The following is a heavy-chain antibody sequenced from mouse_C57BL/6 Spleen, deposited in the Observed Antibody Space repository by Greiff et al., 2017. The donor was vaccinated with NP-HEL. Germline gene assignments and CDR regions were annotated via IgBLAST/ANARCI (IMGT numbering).Heavy chain of an antibody. V-gene: IGHV1-80*01. CDR3: ARGNSGYGDAMDY. J-gene: IGHJ4*01. D-gene: IGHD2-2*01. CDR1: GYAFSSYW. CDR2: IYPGDGDT. Sequence: QVQLQQSGAELVKPGASVKISCKASGYAFSSYWMNWVKQRPGKGLEWIGQIYPGDGDTNYNGKFKGKATLTADKSSSTAYMQLSSLTSEDSAVYFWARGNSGYGDAMDYWGQGTSVTVSS.